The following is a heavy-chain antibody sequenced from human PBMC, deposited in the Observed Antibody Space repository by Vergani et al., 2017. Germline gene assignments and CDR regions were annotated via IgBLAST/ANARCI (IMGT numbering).Heavy chain of an antibody. CDR2: ISGSGGST. J-gene: IGHJ6*02. CDR1: GFTFSSYA. D-gene: IGHD6-6*01. Sequence: EVQLLESGGGLVQPGGSLRLSCAASGFTFSSYAMSWVGQAPGKGLKWRSAISGSGGSTYYADSVKGRFTTSRDNSKNTLYLQMSSLRAEDTAVYYCATGSQLEAYSTSSFLYYYYGMDVWGQATTVTVSS. CDR3: ATGSQLEAYSTSSFLYYYYGMDV. V-gene: IGHV3-23*01.